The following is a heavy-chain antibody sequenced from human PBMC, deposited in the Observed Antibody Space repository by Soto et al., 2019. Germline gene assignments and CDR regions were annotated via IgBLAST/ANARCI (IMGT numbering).Heavy chain of an antibody. D-gene: IGHD1-26*01. CDR1: GFTFSGAA. V-gene: IGHV3-73*01. CDR3: TTLGEWGSYSGY. Sequence: PGRSLRLSCVASGFTFSGAAMHWVRQPSGKGLEWVARIRSKAKSFATGYAHSVKGTCTISRDDSENTEYMQMNSLKIGALAVDYGTTLGEWGSYSGYWGQGTLVTVSS. CDR2: IRSKAKSFAT. J-gene: IGHJ4*02.